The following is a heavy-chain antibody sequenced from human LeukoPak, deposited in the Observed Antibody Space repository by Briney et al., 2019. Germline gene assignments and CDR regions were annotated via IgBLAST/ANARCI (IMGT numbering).Heavy chain of an antibody. V-gene: IGHV3-33*08. CDR1: GFTFSSYS. J-gene: IGHJ4*02. Sequence: PGGSLRLSCAASGFTFSSYSMNWVRQAPGKGLEWVAVIWYDGSNKYYADSVKGRFTISRDNSKNTLYLQMNSLRAEDTAVYYCARERGTMYFDYWGQGTLVAVSS. CDR3: ARERGTMYFDY. CDR2: IWYDGSNK. D-gene: IGHD3-10*01.